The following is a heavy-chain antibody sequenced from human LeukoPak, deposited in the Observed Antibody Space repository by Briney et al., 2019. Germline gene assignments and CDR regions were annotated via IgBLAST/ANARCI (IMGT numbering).Heavy chain of an antibody. CDR3: ARDSQRFDFKFDY. CDR2: INPNSGGT. Sequence: ASVKVSCKASGYTFTGYYMHWVRQAPGQGLEWMGWINPNSGGTNYAQMFQGRVTMTRDTSISTAYMELSRLRSDDTAVYYCARDSQRFDFKFDYWGQGTLVTVSS. J-gene: IGHJ4*02. V-gene: IGHV1-2*02. CDR1: GYTFTGYY. D-gene: IGHD3/OR15-3a*01.